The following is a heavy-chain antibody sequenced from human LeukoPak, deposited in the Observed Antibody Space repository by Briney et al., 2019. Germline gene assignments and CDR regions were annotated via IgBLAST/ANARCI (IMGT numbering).Heavy chain of an antibody. Sequence: PSETLSLTCTVSGGSISSGDYYWSWIRQPPGKGLEWIGYIYYSGSTYYNPSLKSRVTISADTSKNQFSLKLSSVTAADTAVYYCARAHYDFWSGYSYYFDYWGQGTLVTVSS. V-gene: IGHV4-30-4*08. D-gene: IGHD3-3*01. J-gene: IGHJ4*02. CDR1: GGSISSGDYY. CDR3: ARAHYDFWSGYSYYFDY. CDR2: IYYSGST.